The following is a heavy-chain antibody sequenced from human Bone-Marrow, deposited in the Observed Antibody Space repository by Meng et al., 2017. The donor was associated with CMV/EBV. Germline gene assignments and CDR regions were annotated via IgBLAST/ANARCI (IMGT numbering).Heavy chain of an antibody. V-gene: IGHV1-69*10. Sequence: SVKVSCKASGGTFSSYAISWVRQAPGQGLEWMGGIIPILGIANYAQKFQGRVTITADKSTSTAYMELSSLRSEDTAVYYCAREWIVEGPIVDYYYYGMDVWGQGTTVTVSS. CDR1: GGTFSSYA. D-gene: IGHD3-22*01. CDR2: IIPILGIA. CDR3: AREWIVEGPIVDYYYYGMDV. J-gene: IGHJ6*02.